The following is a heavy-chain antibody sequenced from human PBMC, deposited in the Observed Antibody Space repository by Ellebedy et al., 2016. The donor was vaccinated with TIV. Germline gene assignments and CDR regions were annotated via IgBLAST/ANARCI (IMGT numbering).Heavy chain of an antibody. D-gene: IGHD2-2*01. J-gene: IGHJ1*01. CDR2: ISGSGDST. V-gene: IGHV3-23*01. Sequence: GGSLRLSXTASGFIFNNYAVSWGRQAPGKGLEWVSAISGSGDSTYYADSVKGRFTMSRDNRKNTVYLQMNSLRVEDTALYYCAQDLGYCSTTRCSGQHWGQGTLVTVSS. CDR3: AQDLGYCSTTRCSGQH. CDR1: GFIFNNYA.